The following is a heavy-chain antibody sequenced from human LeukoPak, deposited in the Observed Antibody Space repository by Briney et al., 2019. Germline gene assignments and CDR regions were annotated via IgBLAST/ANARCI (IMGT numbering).Heavy chain of an antibody. CDR3: ARSNNWNDAYYFDY. D-gene: IGHD1-20*01. CDR1: GYTFTSYD. CDR2: MNPNSGNT. J-gene: IGHJ4*02. Sequence: GASVKVSCKASGYTFTSYDINWVRQATGQGLEWMGWMNPNSGNTGYAQKLQGRVTMTTDTSTSTAYMELRSLRSDDTAVYYCARSNNWNDAYYFDYWGQGTLVTVSS. V-gene: IGHV1-8*01.